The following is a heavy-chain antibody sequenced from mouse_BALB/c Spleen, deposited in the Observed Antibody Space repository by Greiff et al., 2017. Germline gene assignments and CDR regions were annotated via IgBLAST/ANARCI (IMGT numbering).Heavy chain of an antibody. D-gene: IGHD2-3*01. CDR1: GFSLTDYG. Sequence: QVQLKESGPGLVAPSQSLSITCTVSGFSLTDYGVSWIRQTPGKGLEWLGVICGGGSTYYNSALKSRLSISNNNSKSQVFLKMNSLQTDDTAMYYCAKHLSDGYPYYYAMDYWGQGTSVTVSS. CDR3: AKHLSDGYPYYYAMDY. J-gene: IGHJ4*01. V-gene: IGHV2-6-5*01. CDR2: ICGGGST.